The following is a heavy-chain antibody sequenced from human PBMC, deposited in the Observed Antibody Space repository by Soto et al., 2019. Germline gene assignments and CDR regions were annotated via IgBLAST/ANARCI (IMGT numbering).Heavy chain of an antibody. CDR2: ISYDGSNK. J-gene: IGHJ4*02. Sequence: GGSLRLSCAASVFTFSSSGMHWVRQAPGKGLEWVAVISYDGSNKYYADSVKGRFTISRDNSKDTLYLLMHSLRPEDTALYYCAKDESTALLRGAPIDYWGLGTLVTVSS. V-gene: IGHV3-30*18. CDR3: AKDESTALLRGAPIDY. D-gene: IGHD3-10*01. CDR1: VFTFSSSG.